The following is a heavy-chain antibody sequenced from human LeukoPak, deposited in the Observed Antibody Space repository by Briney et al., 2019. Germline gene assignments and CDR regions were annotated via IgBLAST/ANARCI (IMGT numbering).Heavy chain of an antibody. Sequence: GGSLRLSCAASGFTFSSYGMHWVRQAPGKGLEWVAFIRYDGSNKYYADSVKGRFTISRDNSKNTLYLQMNSLRAEDTAVYYCAKDAHYDISTGQDGFDYWGQGTLVTVSS. V-gene: IGHV3-30*02. CDR2: IRYDGSNK. D-gene: IGHD3-9*01. J-gene: IGHJ4*02. CDR1: GFTFSSYG. CDR3: AKDAHYDISTGQDGFDY.